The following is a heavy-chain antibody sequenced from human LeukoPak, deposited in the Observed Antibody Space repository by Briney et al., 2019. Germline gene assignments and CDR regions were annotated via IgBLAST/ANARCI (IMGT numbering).Heavy chain of an antibody. Sequence: ASVKVYCKASGYTFTSYGISWVRQAPGQGLEWMGWISAYGGGTNYAQKFQGRVTMTRDTSISTAYMELSRLRSDDTAVYYCARLGDIVVVPAAIGSGNYYYYYGMDVWGQGTTVTVSS. CDR1: GYTFTSYG. D-gene: IGHD2-2*02. J-gene: IGHJ6*02. CDR2: ISAYGGGT. CDR3: ARLGDIVVVPAAIGSGNYYYYYGMDV. V-gene: IGHV1-2*02.